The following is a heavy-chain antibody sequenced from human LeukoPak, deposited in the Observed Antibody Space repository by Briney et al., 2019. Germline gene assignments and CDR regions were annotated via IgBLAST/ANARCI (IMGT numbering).Heavy chain of an antibody. CDR1: GATFSSYA. CDR2: IIPIFGTA. V-gene: IGHV1-69*06. J-gene: IGHJ3*02. Sequence: VASVKLSCKASGATFSSYANSWVRQAPGQGLEWMGGIIPIFGTANYAQKFQGRVTITADKSTSTAYMELSSLRSEDTAVYYCARGFTTVTTFAAFDIWGQGTMVTVSS. CDR3: ARGFTTVTTFAAFDI. D-gene: IGHD4-17*01.